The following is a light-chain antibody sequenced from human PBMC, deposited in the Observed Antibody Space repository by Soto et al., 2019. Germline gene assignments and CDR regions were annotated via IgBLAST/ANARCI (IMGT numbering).Light chain of an antibody. J-gene: IGKJ1*01. Sequence: DIVLPQFLYSLAGPLGQKASINCNPYQLVLYSSNNKNYLAWYQQKPGQPPKLLIYWASTRESGVPDRFSGSGSGTDFTLTISSLQAEDVALYYCQQCYTTPWTFGQGTKVDI. V-gene: IGKV4-1*01. CDR2: WAS. CDR3: QQCYTTPWT. CDR1: QLVLYSSNNKNY.